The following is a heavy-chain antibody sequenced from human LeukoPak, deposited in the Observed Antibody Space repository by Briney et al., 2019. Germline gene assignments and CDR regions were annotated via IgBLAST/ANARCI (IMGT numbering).Heavy chain of an antibody. D-gene: IGHD7-27*01. J-gene: IGHJ4*02. CDR2: ISGSGGST. Sequence: GGTLRLSCAASGFTFSSYGMSWVRQAPGKGLEWVSAISGSGGSTYYADSVKGRFTISRDNSKNTLYLQMNSLRAEGTAVYYCAKEVLNWGTRLLDYWGQGTLVTVSS. CDR1: GFTFSSYG. V-gene: IGHV3-23*01. CDR3: AKEVLNWGTRLLDY.